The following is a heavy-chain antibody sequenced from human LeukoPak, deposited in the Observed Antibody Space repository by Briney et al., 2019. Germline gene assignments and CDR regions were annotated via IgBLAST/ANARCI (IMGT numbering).Heavy chain of an antibody. CDR1: GGSFSGYY. V-gene: IGHV4-34*01. Sequence: PSETLSLTCAVYGGSFSGYYWSWIRQPPGKGLERIGEINHSGSTNYNPSLKSRVTISVDTSKNQFSLKLSSVTAADTAVYYCARAEVAGYYYGSGSYYQVWGQGTLVTVSS. CDR3: ARAEVAGYYYGSGSYYQV. D-gene: IGHD3-10*01. J-gene: IGHJ4*02. CDR2: INHSGST.